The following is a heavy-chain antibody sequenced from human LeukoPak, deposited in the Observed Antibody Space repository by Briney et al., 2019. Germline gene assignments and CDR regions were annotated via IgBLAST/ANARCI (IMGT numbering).Heavy chain of an antibody. CDR2: IGGRGGST. CDR1: GFTFSSFT. J-gene: IGHJ5*02. V-gene: IGHV3-23*01. CDR3: GKEGGA. D-gene: IGHD3-16*01. Sequence: GGSLRLSCAASGFTFSSFTMTWVRQAPGKGLEWVSAIGGRGGSTYYADFLEGRFTIARDNSKDMVYLQMNSLKVEDTAIYYCGKEGGAWGQGTKVTVTS.